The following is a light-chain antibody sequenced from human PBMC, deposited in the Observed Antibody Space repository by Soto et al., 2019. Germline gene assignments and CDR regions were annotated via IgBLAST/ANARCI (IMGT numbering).Light chain of an antibody. Sequence: EIVMTQSPATLSVSPGERATLSCRASQSVSSKLDWYQQKPGHAHRLLIYVASTRATGIPARFSGSGSRTEFPLTITIRQSEDFAISYCQQYYNWRTFGQGTKVDIK. J-gene: IGKJ1*01. CDR3: QQYYNWRT. CDR2: VAS. V-gene: IGKV3-15*01. CDR1: QSVSSK.